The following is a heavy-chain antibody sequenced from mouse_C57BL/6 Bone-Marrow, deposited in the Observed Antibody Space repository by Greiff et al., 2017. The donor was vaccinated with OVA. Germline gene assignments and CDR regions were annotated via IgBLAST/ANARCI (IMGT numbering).Heavy chain of an antibody. V-gene: IGHV5-6*02. J-gene: IGHJ2*01. D-gene: IGHD2-4*01. CDR1: GFTFSSYG. CDR2: ISSGGSYT. CDR3: ARRGYDYAHFDY. Sequence: EVKVVESGGDLVKPGGSLKLSCAASGFTFSSYGMSWVRQTPDKRLEWVATISSGGSYTYYPDSVKGRFTISRDNAKNTLYLQMSSLKSEDTAMYYGARRGYDYAHFDYWGQGTTLTVSS.